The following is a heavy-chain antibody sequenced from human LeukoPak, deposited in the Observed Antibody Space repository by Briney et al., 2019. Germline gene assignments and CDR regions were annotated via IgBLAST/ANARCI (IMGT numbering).Heavy chain of an antibody. V-gene: IGHV1-2*04. Sequence: GASVKVSCKASGYTFTGYYMHWVRQAPGQGLEWMGWINPNSGGTNYAQKFQGWVTMTRDTSISTAYMELSSLRSEDTAVYYCARAKGAYYYDSSGYYRYWFDPWGQGTLVTVSS. CDR2: INPNSGGT. CDR3: ARAKGAYYYDSSGYYRYWFDP. J-gene: IGHJ5*02. CDR1: GYTFTGYY. D-gene: IGHD3-22*01.